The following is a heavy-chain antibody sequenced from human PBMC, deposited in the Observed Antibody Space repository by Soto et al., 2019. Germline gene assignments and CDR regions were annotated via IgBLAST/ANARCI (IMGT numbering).Heavy chain of an antibody. CDR1: GGSLTRGGYY. Sequence: SETLSLTCTVSGGSLTRGGYYWGWIRQHPGRGLEWIGYVYFTGKTYYSPALESRITISVDTSKNQFSLNLKSVTAADTAVYYCARDLYIHGQGLIAWGQGT. D-gene: IGHD3-16*01. J-gene: IGHJ4*02. V-gene: IGHV4-31*03. CDR2: VYFTGKT. CDR3: ARDLYIHGQGLIA.